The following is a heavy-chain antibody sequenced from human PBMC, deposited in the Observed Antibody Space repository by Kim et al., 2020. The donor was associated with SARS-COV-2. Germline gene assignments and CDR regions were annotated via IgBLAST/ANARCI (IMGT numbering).Heavy chain of an antibody. J-gene: IGHJ4*02. D-gene: IGHD3-22*01. V-gene: IGHV1-18*01. CDR2: T. Sequence: TNYAQTLQGRVTMTTDTSTSTAYMELRSLRSDDTAVYYCARDMVYDSSNWGQGTLVTVSS. CDR3: ARDMVYDSSN.